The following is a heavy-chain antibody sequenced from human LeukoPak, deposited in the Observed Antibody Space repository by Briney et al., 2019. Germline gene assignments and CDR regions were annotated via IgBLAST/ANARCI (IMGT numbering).Heavy chain of an antibody. D-gene: IGHD3-22*01. Sequence: GGSLRLSCAASGFTFSSYSMNWVRQAPGKGLEWISYIGSSSHTIFYADSVRGRFTISRDNAKNSLYLQMNSLRAEDTAVHYCAREAPNYYDNDIWGQGTMVTVSS. CDR3: AREAPNYYDNDI. V-gene: IGHV3-48*01. CDR2: IGSSSHTI. J-gene: IGHJ3*02. CDR1: GFTFSSYS.